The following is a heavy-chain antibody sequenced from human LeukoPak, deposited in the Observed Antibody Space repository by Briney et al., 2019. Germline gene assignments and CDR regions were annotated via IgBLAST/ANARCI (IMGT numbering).Heavy chain of an antibody. CDR3: AKKRDAFDI. CDR1: GFTFSSYA. J-gene: IGHJ3*02. CDR2: LTDSGGTT. V-gene: IGHV3-23*01. Sequence: PGGSLRLSCVASGFTFSSYAMGWVRQAPGKRPECVSSLTDSGGTTYYVDSVKGRFTISRDNSKNTLYLHMNSLRAEDTAMYYCAKKRDAFDIWGQGTVVAVS. D-gene: IGHD5-24*01.